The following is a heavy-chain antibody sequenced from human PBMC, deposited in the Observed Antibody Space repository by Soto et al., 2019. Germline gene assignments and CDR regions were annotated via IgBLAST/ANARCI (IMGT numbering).Heavy chain of an antibody. V-gene: IGHV3-23*01. CDR1: GFTFSSYA. D-gene: IGHD4-17*01. CDR3: AKEQHDYGDYGPHYYSYYMDF. Sequence: GGSLRLSCAASGFTFSSYAMSWVRQAPGKGLEWVSAISGSGGSTYYADSVKGRFTISRDNSKNTLYLQMNSLRAEDTAVYYCAKEQHDYGDYGPHYYSYYMDFRCKGTTVNV. J-gene: IGHJ6*03. CDR2: ISGSGGST.